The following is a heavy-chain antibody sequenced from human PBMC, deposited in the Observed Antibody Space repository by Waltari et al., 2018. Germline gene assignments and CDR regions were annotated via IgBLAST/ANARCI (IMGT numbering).Heavy chain of an antibody. CDR3: ARVGDNYYDSSGYYDY. J-gene: IGHJ4*02. CDR2: IIPILGIA. CDR1: GGTFSSYA. Sequence: QVQLVQSGAEGKKPGSSVKVSCKASGGTFSSYAISWGRQAPGQGLEWMGGIIPILGIANYAQKFQGRVTITADKSTSTAYMELSSLRSEDTAVYYCARVGDNYYDSSGYYDYWGQGTLVTVSS. V-gene: IGHV1-69*10. D-gene: IGHD3-22*01.